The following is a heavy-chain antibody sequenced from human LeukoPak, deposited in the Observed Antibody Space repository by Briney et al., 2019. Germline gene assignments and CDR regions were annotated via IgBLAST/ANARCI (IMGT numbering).Heavy chain of an antibody. CDR1: GGSFSNYA. CDR3: ARTYYYDSSGYHFDY. J-gene: IGHJ4*02. Sequence: SVKVSCKASGGSFSNYAISWVRQAPGQGLEWMGGIIPIFDTGNYAQKFQGRVAITADKFTSTAYMELGSLRSEDTAVYYCARTYYYDSSGYHFDYWGQGTLVTVSS. D-gene: IGHD3-22*01. V-gene: IGHV1-69*06. CDR2: IIPIFDTG.